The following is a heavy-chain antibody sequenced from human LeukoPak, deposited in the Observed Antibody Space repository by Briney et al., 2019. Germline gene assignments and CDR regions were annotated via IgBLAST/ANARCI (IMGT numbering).Heavy chain of an antibody. J-gene: IGHJ4*02. D-gene: IGHD1-26*01. V-gene: IGHV3-66*01. CDR3: ASSSQWELRFDY. Sequence: PGGSLRLSCAASGFTVSTNYMSWVRQAPGKGLEWVSVIYSGGNTNYADSVKGRFTISRDNSKNTVYLQMNSLRAEDTALYYCASSSQWELRFDYWGQGALVTVSS. CDR2: IYSGGNT. CDR1: GFTVSTNY.